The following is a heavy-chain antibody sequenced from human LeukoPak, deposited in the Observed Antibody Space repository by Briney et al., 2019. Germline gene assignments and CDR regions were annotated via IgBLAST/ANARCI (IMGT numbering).Heavy chain of an antibody. Sequence: GESLKFSCKGFGYRFNSYWIAWVRQMPGKGLEWMGIIYPGDSDTTYSPSFRGQVTISADKSISTAYLQWSSLKASDTAIYYCARQGGYHDYWGQGTLVTVSS. CDR3: ARQGGYHDY. CDR1: GYRFNSYW. CDR2: IYPGDSDT. V-gene: IGHV5-51*01. D-gene: IGHD2-2*01. J-gene: IGHJ4*02.